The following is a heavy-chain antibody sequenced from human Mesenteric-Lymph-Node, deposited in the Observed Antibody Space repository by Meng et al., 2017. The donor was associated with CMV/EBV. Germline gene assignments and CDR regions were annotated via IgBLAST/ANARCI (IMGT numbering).Heavy chain of an antibody. CDR2: ISDDGINK. V-gene: IGHV3-30*03. CDR3: ATELGYDSSCYYGDY. CDR1: GFTFRSYA. D-gene: IGHD3-22*01. J-gene: IGHJ4*02. Sequence: GGSLRLSCAASGFTFRSYAMHWVRQAPGKGLEWVAAISDDGINKYYTDSVKGRFTISRDNSKNALYLQMNTLSAEDTAVYYCATELGYDSSCYYGDYWGQGTLVTVSS.